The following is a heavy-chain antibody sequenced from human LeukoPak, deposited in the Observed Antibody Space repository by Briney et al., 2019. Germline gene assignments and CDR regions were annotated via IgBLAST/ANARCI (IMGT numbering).Heavy chain of an antibody. D-gene: IGHD1-26*01. V-gene: IGHV7-4-1*02. J-gene: IGHJ5*02. Sequence: ASVKVSCKASGYTFINYALNWVRQAPGQGLEWMGWINTNTGNPTYAQGFTGRFVFSLDTSVSTAYLQISSLKAEDTAVYYCARDLVGAAHLNWFDPWGQGTLVTVSS. CDR3: ARDLVGAAHLNWFDP. CDR2: INTNTGNP. CDR1: GYTFINYA.